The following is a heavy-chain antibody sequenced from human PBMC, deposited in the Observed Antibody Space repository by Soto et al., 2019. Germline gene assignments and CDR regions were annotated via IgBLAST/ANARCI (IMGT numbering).Heavy chain of an antibody. J-gene: IGHJ5*02. CDR1: GGSITDYS. D-gene: IGHD2-21*02. Sequence: PSETLSLTCTVSGGSITDYSWAWIRQPAGKGLEWIGRIFSSGSTNYNPSLKGRITMSLDTSKNQFSLKLNSATATDTAVYFCARDQGVVATADNWFDPWGQGILVTVSS. CDR2: IFSSGST. CDR3: ARDQGVVATADNWFDP. V-gene: IGHV4-4*07.